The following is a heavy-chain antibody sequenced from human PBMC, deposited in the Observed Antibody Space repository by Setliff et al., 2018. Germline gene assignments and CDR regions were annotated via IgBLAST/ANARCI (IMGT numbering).Heavy chain of an antibody. V-gene: IGHV3-48*01. J-gene: IGHJ4*02. D-gene: IGHD5-12*01. CDR2: ISTSSGTI. Sequence: GGSLRLSCAASGFTFSEYNMNWVRQAPGKGLEWLSYISTSSGTIFYADSVKGRFTISRDSANNSVFLQMNSLRGEDTAVYYRARSRRPRWLQSDFDHWGQGTLVTVSS. CDR3: ARSRRPRWLQSDFDH. CDR1: GFTFSEYN.